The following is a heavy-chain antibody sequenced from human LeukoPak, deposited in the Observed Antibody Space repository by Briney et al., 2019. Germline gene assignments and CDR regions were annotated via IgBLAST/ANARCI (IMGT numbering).Heavy chain of an antibody. CDR3: AYGTDSSGYPLDY. J-gene: IGHJ4*02. D-gene: IGHD3-22*01. V-gene: IGHV4-30-4*01. Sequence: SETMSLTCTVSGGSISSGDYYWSWIRQPPGKGLEWIGYIYYSGSTYYNPSLKSRVTISVDTSKNQFSLKLSSVTAADTAVYYCAYGTDSSGYPLDYWGQGTLVTVSS. CDR1: GGSISSGDYY. CDR2: IYYSGST.